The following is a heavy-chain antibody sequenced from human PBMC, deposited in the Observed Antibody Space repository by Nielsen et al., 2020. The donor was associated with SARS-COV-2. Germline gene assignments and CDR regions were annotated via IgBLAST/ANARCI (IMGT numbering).Heavy chain of an antibody. CDR3: ARDYGSGSYVLGYFDY. CDR1: GFTFSIYG. V-gene: IGHV3-33*01. D-gene: IGHD3-10*01. Sequence: GESLKISCAASGFTFSIYGVHWVRQAPGKGLEWVAVIWYDGSKKYYADSVKGRFTISRDNSKNTLYLQMNSLRAEDTAVYYCARDYGSGSYVLGYFDYWGQGTLVTVSS. CDR2: IWYDGSKK. J-gene: IGHJ4*02.